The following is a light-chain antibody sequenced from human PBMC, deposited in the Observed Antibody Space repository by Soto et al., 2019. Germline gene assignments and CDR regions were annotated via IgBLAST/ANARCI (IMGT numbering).Light chain of an antibody. CDR2: EVS. CDR1: QSVLHITGETF. Sequence: DVVMTQTPLSLSVAPGQSTSISCKSSQSVLHITGETFLFWYLQKTGQSPQIMIYEVSTRVSGVPDRLSGSGSGTDLKLEISRVETDDVGIYYCMKSTQLPPTCGQGTRLEIK. V-gene: IGKV2D-29*02. CDR3: MKSTQLPPT. J-gene: IGKJ5*01.